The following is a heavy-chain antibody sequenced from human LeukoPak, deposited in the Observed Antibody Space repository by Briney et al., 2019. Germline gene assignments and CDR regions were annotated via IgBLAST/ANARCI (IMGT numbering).Heavy chain of an antibody. CDR3: ARSTYCSSTSCFEGRYFDL. V-gene: IGHV4-4*07. CDR2: IYTSGST. CDR1: GGSISSYY. Sequence: SETLSLTCTVSGGSISSYYWSWIRQPAGKGLEWIGRIYTSGSTNYNPSLKSRVTISVDKSKNQFSLKPSSLTAADTAVYYCARSTYCSSTSCFEGRYFDLWGRGNLVTVSS. D-gene: IGHD2-2*01. J-gene: IGHJ2*01.